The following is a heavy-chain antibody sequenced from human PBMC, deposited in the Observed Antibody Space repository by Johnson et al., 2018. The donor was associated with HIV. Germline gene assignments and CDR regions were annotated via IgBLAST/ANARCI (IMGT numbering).Heavy chain of an antibody. CDR3: ARERISGNSGAGALDI. D-gene: IGHD4-23*01. Sequence: VQLVESGGGVVRPGGSLRLSCAASGFTFEDYGMNWVRQAPGKGLEWASGFNWNVGSPGYADSVKGRFTISRDNAKNSLYLQMTRLRVEDPALYYCARERISGNSGAGALDIWGQGTMVTVYS. V-gene: IGHV3-20*04. CDR2: FNWNVGSP. CDR1: GFTFEDYG. J-gene: IGHJ3*02.